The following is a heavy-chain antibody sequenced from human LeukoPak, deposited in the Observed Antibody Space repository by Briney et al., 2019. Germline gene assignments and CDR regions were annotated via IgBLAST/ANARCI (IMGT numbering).Heavy chain of an antibody. Sequence: PGGSLRLSCAASGFTFSDDAMYCVRRAPGKGLEWGSSIEASGGATYYANSGKVRFTTSRHNSKHPFYLQMNSLRAEDTAVYYCAKGSGSGWYGWFAPWGQGTLVTVSS. D-gene: IGHD6-19*01. CDR3: AKGSGSGWYGWFAP. J-gene: IGHJ5*02. CDR2: IEASGGAT. V-gene: IGHV3-23*01. CDR1: GFTFSDDA.